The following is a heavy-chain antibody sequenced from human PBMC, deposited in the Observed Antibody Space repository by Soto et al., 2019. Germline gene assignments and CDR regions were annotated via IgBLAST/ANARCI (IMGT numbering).Heavy chain of an antibody. J-gene: IGHJ4*02. Sequence: QPGGSLRLSCAASGFTFSSYAMHWVRQAPGKGLEWVAVISYDGSNKYYADSVKGRFTISRDNSKNTLYLQMNSLRAEDTAVYYCARAIIVGATKDYWGQGTLVTVSS. D-gene: IGHD1-26*01. CDR3: ARAIIVGATKDY. CDR2: ISYDGSNK. CDR1: GFTFSSYA. V-gene: IGHV3-30-3*01.